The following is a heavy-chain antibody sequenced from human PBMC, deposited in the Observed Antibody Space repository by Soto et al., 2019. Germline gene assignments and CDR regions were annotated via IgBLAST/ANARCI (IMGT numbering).Heavy chain of an antibody. CDR3: ALPGVAAAGTDYYYFGMDV. CDR2: ISASNGNT. CDR1: GYTFTSYA. J-gene: IGHJ6*02. V-gene: IGHV1-18*01. Sequence: GASVKVSCKASGYTFTSYAINWLRQAPGQGLEWMGWISASNGNTNYAQKFQGRVTMTTDTSTSTAYMELRSLRPDDTAIYYCALPGVAAAGTDYYYFGMDVWGQGTTVTGSS. D-gene: IGHD6-13*01.